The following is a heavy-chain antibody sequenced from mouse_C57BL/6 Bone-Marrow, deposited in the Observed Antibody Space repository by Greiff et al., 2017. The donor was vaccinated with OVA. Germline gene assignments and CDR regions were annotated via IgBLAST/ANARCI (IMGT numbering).Heavy chain of an antibody. J-gene: IGHJ4*01. CDR3: ARLPIDYYGNDAMDY. CDR1: GYSFISYY. CDR2: IYPGSGNT. Sequence: LQESGPELVKPGASVKISCKASGYSFISYYINWVKQRPGQGLEWIGWIYPGSGNTKYTAKLKGKATLTEDTSSSTASMQLSSLTSEDSAVYFCARLPIDYYGNDAMDYWGQGTSVTVSS. D-gene: IGHD1-1*01. V-gene: IGHV1-66*01.